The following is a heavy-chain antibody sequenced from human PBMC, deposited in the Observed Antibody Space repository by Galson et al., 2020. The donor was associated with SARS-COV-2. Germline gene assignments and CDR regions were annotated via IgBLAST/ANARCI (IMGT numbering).Heavy chain of an antibody. V-gene: IGHV3-15*01. J-gene: IGHJ5*02. Sequence: GGSLRLSCAASGFTFSNAWMSWVRQAPGKGLEWVGRIKSKTDGGTTDYAAPVKGRFTISRDDSKNTLYLQMNSLKTEDTAVYYCTTATYGSGLRNWFDPWGQGTLVTVSS. CDR3: TTATYGSGLRNWFDP. D-gene: IGHD3-10*01. CDR2: IKSKTDGGTT. CDR1: GFTFSNAW.